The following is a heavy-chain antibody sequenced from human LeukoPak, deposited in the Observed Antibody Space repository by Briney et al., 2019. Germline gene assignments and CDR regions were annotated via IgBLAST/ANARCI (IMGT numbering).Heavy chain of an antibody. Sequence: GGSLRLSCAASGFTFSSYSMNWVRQAPGKRLEWVSSISSSSSYIYYADSVKGRFTISRDNAKNSLYLQMNSLRAEDTAVYYCVRDLLGTVTTFHAFDIWGQGTMVTVSS. J-gene: IGHJ3*02. CDR3: VRDLLGTVTTFHAFDI. V-gene: IGHV3-21*01. D-gene: IGHD4-17*01. CDR2: ISSSSSYI. CDR1: GFTFSSYS.